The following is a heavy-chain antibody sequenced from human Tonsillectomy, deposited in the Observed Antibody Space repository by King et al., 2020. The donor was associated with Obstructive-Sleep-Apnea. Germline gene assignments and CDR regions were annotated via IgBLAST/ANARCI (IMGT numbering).Heavy chain of an antibody. D-gene: IGHD3-9*01. CDR3: ARSPYYDILTGYYNRVLDL. V-gene: IGHV4-59*08. CDR1: GGSISSYY. J-gene: IGHJ3*01. Sequence: QLQESGPGLVKPSETLSLTCTVSGGSISSYYWSWIRQPPGKGPEWIGYIYYSGSTNYNPSLKSRVTISVDTSKNQFSLKLTSVTAADTAVYYCARSPYYDILTGYYNRVLDLWGQGTMVTVSS. CDR2: IYYSGST.